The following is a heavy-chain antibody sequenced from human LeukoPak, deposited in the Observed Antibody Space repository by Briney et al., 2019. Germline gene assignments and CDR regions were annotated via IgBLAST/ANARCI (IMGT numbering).Heavy chain of an antibody. CDR3: ARGASSSSWYAGAGYYFDY. CDR2: IYYSGST. J-gene: IGHJ4*02. Sequence: SETLSLTCTVSGGSISSSSYYWGWIRQPPGKGLEWIGSIYYSGSTYYNPSLKSRVTISVDTSKNQFSLKLSSVTAADTAVYYCARGASSSSWYAGAGYYFDYWGQGTLVTVSS. D-gene: IGHD6-13*01. V-gene: IGHV4-39*07. CDR1: GGSISSSSYY.